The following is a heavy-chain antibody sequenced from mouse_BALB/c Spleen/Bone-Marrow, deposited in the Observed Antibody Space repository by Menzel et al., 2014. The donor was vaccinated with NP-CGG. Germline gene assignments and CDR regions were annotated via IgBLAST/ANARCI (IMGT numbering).Heavy chain of an antibody. J-gene: IGHJ3*01. CDR1: GFNIKDTY. D-gene: IGHD1-1*01. V-gene: IGHV14-3*02. CDR2: IDPANGNT. Sequence: EVKLVESGAELVKPGASVKLSCTASGFNIKDTYMHWVKQRPEQGLEWIGRIDPANGNTKYDPKFQGKATITADTSSNTAYLQLSSLTSEDTAAYYCASYYYGSSRFAYWGQGTLVTVSA. CDR3: ASYYYGSSRFAY.